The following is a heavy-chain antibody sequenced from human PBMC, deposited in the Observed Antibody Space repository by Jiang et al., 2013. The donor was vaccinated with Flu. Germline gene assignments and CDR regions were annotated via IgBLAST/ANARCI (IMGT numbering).Heavy chain of an antibody. CDR1: GASIDNHY. D-gene: IGHD4-17*01. CDR2: IHRSEGT. V-gene: IGHV4-59*11. CDR3: ARAGMWYGHLGD. Sequence: EYGPGLVKPSETLSLTCTVSGASIDNHYCTWIRQTPGKGLEWIGNIHRSEGTNYNPSLKSRVTISIDTSKKQFSLKVTSVTAADTAVYYCARAGMWYGHLGDWGQGALVIVSS. J-gene: IGHJ4*02.